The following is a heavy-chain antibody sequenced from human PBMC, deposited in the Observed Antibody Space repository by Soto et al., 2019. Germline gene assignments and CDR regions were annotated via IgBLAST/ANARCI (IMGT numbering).Heavy chain of an antibody. J-gene: IGHJ4*02. D-gene: IGHD2-21*02. CDR2: ICPDSGNT. CDR3: ARDGGRDGCNSALDY. Sequence: QVQLVQSGAEEKNPGASMKVSCKASGYTFINYVIHWVRQAPGQRLEWMGWICPDSGNTRSSQRFQGRVTITRDVSANTAYMALSSLRSEDTEVYFCARDGGRDGCNSALDYWGQGTLVSVSS. CDR1: GYTFINYV. V-gene: IGHV1-3*05.